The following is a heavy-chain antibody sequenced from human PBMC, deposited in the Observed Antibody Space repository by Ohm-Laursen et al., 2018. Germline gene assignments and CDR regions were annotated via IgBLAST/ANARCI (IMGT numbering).Heavy chain of an antibody. CDR2: IYYSGNP. D-gene: IGHD3-22*01. CDR1: GGSITTSSYY. V-gene: IGHV4-39*01. J-gene: IGHJ4*02. Sequence: SETLSLTCTVSGGSITTSSYYWGWIRQPPGKGLEWIGSIYYSGNPYYNPSLKSRVTISVDTSKNQFSLKLSSVTAADTAVYYCARAKRYYYDSSGYHQHAYHDYWGQGTLVTVSS. CDR3: ARAKRYYYDSSGYHQHAYHDY.